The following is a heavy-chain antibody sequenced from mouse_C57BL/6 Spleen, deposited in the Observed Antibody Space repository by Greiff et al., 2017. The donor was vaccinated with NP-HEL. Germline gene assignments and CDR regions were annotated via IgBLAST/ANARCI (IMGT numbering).Heavy chain of an antibody. Sequence: QVQLQQPGTELVKPGASVKLSCKASGYTFTSYWMHWVKQRPGQGLEWIGNINPSNGGTNYNEKFKSKATLTVDKSSSTAYMQLSSLTSEDSADYCCTGGDYASAFDYWGQGTTLTVSS. V-gene: IGHV1-53*01. CDR3: TGGDYASAFDY. CDR1: GYTFTSYW. D-gene: IGHD2-4*01. CDR2: INPSNGGT. J-gene: IGHJ2*01.